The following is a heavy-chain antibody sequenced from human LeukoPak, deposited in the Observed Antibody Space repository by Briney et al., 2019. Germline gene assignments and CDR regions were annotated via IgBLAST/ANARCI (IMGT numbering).Heavy chain of an antibody. CDR2: INTNTGNP. CDR1: GYTFTTYA. Sequence: ASVKVSCKASGYTFTTYAINWVRQAPGQGLEWMGWINTNTGNPTYAQGFTGRFVFSLDTSVSTTYLRITSLKGDDTAVYYCARANLWFGELGWIDPWGQGTQVTVSS. J-gene: IGHJ5*02. V-gene: IGHV7-4-1*02. D-gene: IGHD3-10*01. CDR3: ARANLWFGELGWIDP.